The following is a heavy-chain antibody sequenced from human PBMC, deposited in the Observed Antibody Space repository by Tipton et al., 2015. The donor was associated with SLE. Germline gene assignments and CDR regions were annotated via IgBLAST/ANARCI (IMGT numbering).Heavy chain of an antibody. V-gene: IGHV4-34*01. CDR1: GGSFSGHY. J-gene: IGHJ5*02. CDR3: ARDGPRWFDP. CDR2: INHSGST. Sequence: TLSLTCAVYGGSFSGHYWSWIRQPPGKGLEWIGEINHSGSTNYNPSLKSRVTISVDTSKNQFSLKLSSVTAADTAVYYCARDGPRWFDPWGQGTLVTVSS.